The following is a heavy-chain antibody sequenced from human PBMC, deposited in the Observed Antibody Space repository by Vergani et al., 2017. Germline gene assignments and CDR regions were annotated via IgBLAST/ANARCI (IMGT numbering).Heavy chain of an antibody. Sequence: EVQLVLSGAEVKTPGESLKISCKGSGYSFTSYWIGWVRQMPGKGLEWMGIIYPGDYDTSDSPSFQGQVTISADKSISTAYLQWSSLKASDTAMYYCASLRGDGYNAGGYYFDYWGQGTLVTVSS. CDR3: ASLRGDGYNAGGYYFDY. CDR1: GYSFTSYW. J-gene: IGHJ4*02. D-gene: IGHD5-24*01. CDR2: IYPGDYDT. V-gene: IGHV5-51*01.